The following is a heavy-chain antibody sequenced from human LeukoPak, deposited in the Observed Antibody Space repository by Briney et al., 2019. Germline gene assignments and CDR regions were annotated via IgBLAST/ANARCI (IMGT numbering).Heavy chain of an antibody. CDR2: IYYSGST. V-gene: IGHV4-39*01. CDR1: GGSISSSGYY. J-gene: IGHJ5*02. D-gene: IGHD1-26*01. Sequence: PSETLSLTCTVSGGSISSSGYYWGWIRQPPGKGLEWIGSIYYSGSTYYSPSLKSRVTISVDTSKNQLSLKLSSLTAADTAVYYCARHEYSGSYYGLSWFDPWGQGTLVTVSS. CDR3: ARHEYSGSYYGLSWFDP.